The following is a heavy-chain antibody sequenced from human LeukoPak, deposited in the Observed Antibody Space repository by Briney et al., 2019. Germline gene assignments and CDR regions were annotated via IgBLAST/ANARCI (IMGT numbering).Heavy chain of an antibody. CDR2: ISSSSSTI. J-gene: IGHJ4*02. D-gene: IGHD2-15*01. CDR3: ARERTSYYFDY. V-gene: IGHV3-48*01. Sequence: HAGGSLRLSCAASGFTFSSYSMNWVRQAPGKGLEWVSYISSSSSTIYYADSAKGRFTISRDNAKNSLYLQMNSLRAEDTAVYYCARERTSYYFDYWGQGTLVTVSS. CDR1: GFTFSSYS.